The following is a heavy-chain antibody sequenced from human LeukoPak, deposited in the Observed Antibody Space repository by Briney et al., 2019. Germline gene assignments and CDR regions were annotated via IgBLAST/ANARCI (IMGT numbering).Heavy chain of an antibody. D-gene: IGHD3-22*01. CDR3: ARDRGSPYYYDSSGLFDY. CDR2: IYYSGST. V-gene: IGHV4-59*01. Sequence: SETLSLTCTVSGGSISSYYWGWIRQPPGKGLEWIGYIYYSGSTNYNPSLKSRVTISVDTSKNQFSLKLSSVTAADTAVYYCARDRGSPYYYDSSGLFDYWGQGTLVTVSS. J-gene: IGHJ4*02. CDR1: GGSISSYY.